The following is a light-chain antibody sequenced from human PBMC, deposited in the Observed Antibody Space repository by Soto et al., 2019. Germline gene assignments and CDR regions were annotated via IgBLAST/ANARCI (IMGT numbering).Light chain of an antibody. CDR3: QQRSTWPRGT. V-gene: IGKV3-11*01. CDR1: QSVSSY. CDR2: DAS. Sequence: EIVLTQSPATLSLSPGERATLSCRASQSVSSYLAWYQQKPGQAPRLLIYDASNRATGIPARFSGRGSGTVFTLTISSLEPEYFAVYSCQQRSTWPRGTFGQGTQLEIK. J-gene: IGKJ2*01.